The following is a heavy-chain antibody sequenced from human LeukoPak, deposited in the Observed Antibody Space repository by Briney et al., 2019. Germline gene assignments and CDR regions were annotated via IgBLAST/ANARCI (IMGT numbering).Heavy chain of an antibody. CDR3: ARQVGGSRFPD. D-gene: IGHD1-26*01. CDR1: GGSMRNYY. J-gene: IGHJ4*02. V-gene: IGHV4-59*08. Sequence: NPSETLSLTCTVSGGSMRNYYWTWIRQTPGKGLEWIGYVYHTGSTSYNPSTKSRVTISLDTSKNQFSLRLSSVAAADTAVYYCARQVGGSRFPDWGQGTLVTVSS. CDR2: VYHTGST.